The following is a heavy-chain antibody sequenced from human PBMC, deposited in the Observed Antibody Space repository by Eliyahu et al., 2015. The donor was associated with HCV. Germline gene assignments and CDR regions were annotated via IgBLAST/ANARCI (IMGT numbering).Heavy chain of an antibody. CDR2: ISNDGSST. CDR3: AKASDTMGYYLDY. D-gene: IGHD2-8*01. CDR1: GFSFNSYG. V-gene: IGHV3-30*18. J-gene: IGHJ4*02. Sequence: QVQLVESGGGVVQPGRSLRVSCVASGFSFNSYGMHWVRQAPGKGLEWVAIISNDGSSTKYADSVTGRFTISRDNSKNTVSLQMNSLRPEDTALYYCAKASDTMGYYLDYCGQGTRVTVSS.